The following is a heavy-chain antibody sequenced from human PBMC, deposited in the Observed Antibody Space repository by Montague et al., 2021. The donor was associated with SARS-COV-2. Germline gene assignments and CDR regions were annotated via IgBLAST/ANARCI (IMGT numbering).Heavy chain of an antibody. CDR3: ATGLRFLEWLLLSWFDP. J-gene: IGHJ5*02. V-gene: IGHV4-39*01. D-gene: IGHD3-3*01. CDR2: MYYSGST. Sequence: SETLSLTCTVSGDSISSSSYYWGWIRQPPGKGLEWIGSMYYSGSTYYNPSLKSRVTISVDTSKNHFSLRLSSVTAADTAVYYCATGLRFLEWLLLSWFDPGAREPWSPSP. CDR1: GDSISSSSYY.